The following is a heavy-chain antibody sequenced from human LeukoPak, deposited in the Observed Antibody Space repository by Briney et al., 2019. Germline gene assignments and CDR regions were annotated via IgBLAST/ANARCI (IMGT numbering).Heavy chain of an antibody. Sequence: PGGSLRLSCAASGFTVSSNYMSWVRQAPGKGLEWVSVIYSGGSTYYADSVKGRFTISRDNSKNTLYLQMNSLRAEDTAVYHCARMGSIAAAGIPFDYWGQGTLVTVSS. CDR1: GFTVSSNY. J-gene: IGHJ4*02. CDR3: ARMGSIAAAGIPFDY. CDR2: IYSGGST. V-gene: IGHV3-53*01. D-gene: IGHD6-13*01.